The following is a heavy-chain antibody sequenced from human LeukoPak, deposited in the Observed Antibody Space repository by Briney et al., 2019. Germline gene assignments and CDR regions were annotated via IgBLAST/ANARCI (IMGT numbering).Heavy chain of an antibody. Sequence: GGSLRLSCAASGFTFSGSAMHWVRQASGKGLEWVGRIRSKANNFATAYGASVTGRFTISRDDSNNMAYLQMNSLKTEDTAVYYCAREGYYYDSSGYYGAEHYYGMDVWGQGTTVTVSS. J-gene: IGHJ6*02. CDR2: IRSKANNFAT. D-gene: IGHD3-22*01. CDR1: GFTFSGSA. CDR3: AREGYYYDSSGYYGAEHYYGMDV. V-gene: IGHV3-73*01.